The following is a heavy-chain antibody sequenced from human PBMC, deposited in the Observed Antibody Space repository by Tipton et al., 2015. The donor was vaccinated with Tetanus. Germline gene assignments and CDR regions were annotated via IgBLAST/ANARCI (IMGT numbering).Heavy chain of an antibody. D-gene: IGHD1-26*01. Sequence: TLSLTCTVSGGSISSGGYYWSWIRQHPGKGLEWIGDIYNSGSTYYNPSLKSRVTILVDTTKNHFSLKLKSATAADTAVYYCARDQARGARGWNYFDYWGQGSLVTVSS. CDR1: GGSISSGGYY. CDR3: ARDQARGARGWNYFDY. V-gene: IGHV4-31*03. CDR2: IYNSGST. J-gene: IGHJ4*02.